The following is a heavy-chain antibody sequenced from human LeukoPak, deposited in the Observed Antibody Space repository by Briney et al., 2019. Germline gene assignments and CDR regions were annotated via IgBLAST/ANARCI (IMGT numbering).Heavy chain of an antibody. D-gene: IGHD1-1*01. V-gene: IGHV1-2*02. J-gene: IGHJ4*02. CDR2: VNPDSGAT. Sequence: ASVKVSCKASGYTFTHYRLHWVRQAHGQGLEWMGWVNPDSGATNYQQNFQGRVTMTRDTSIGTVYMELSRLRSDDTAVYYCARENWYSDYWGQGTLVTVSS. CDR1: GYTFTHYR. CDR3: ARENWYSDY.